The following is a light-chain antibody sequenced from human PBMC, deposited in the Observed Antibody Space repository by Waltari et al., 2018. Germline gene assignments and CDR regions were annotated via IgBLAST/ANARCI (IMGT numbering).Light chain of an antibody. CDR3: SVWDDSLNGVI. J-gene: IGLJ2*01. CDR2: YNN. CDR1: SSTIGRNT. Sequence: QSVLTQPPSASWTPGQRVTISCSGGSSTIGRNTVNWYQHVPGPAPKLLIYYNNQRPSGVPDRFSGSMSDTSASLAISGLQSEDEATYYCSVWDDSLNGVIFGGGTNLAVL. V-gene: IGLV1-44*01.